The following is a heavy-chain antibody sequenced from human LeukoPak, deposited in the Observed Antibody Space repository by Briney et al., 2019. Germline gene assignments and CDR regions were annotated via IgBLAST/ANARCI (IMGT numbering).Heavy chain of an antibody. V-gene: IGHV1-18*01. CDR2: ISAYNGNT. D-gene: IGHD5-18*01. Sequence: ASVKVSCKASGYTFTSYGISWVRQAPGQGLEWMGWISAYNGNTNYAQKLQGRVTMTTDTSTSTAYMELRSLRSDDTAVYYCARDSNTEPYDTAMVYWGQGTLVTVSS. CDR1: GYTFTSYG. CDR3: ARDSNTEPYDTAMVY. J-gene: IGHJ4*02.